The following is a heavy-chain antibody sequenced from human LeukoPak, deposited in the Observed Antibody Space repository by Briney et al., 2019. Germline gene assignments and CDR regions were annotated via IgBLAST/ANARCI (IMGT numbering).Heavy chain of an antibody. CDR2: IDNSGSTI. CDR1: GFTFSDYY. CDR3: ARGQEQSVWRTYGTYSYYYYIDV. D-gene: IGHD3-16*01. Sequence: GGSLRLSCAASGFTFSDYYMSWIRQAPGKGLEWVSYIDNSGSTIYYADSLRGRFTISRDNAKNSLYLQINGLRVDDTAMYYCARGQEQSVWRTYGTYSYYYYIDVWGKGTTVTVSS. V-gene: IGHV3-11*01. J-gene: IGHJ6*03.